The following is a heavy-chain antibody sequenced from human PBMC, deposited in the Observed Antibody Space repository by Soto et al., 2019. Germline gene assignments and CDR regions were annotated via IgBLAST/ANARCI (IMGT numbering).Heavy chain of an antibody. J-gene: IGHJ6*02. CDR3: AKAVRGYYYYGIDV. CDR1: VFTFSSYG. Sequence: GRSLRLSCAASVFTFSSYGMHWVRQSPGKGLEWVAVISYDGSNKYYADSVKGRFTISRDNSKNTLYLQMNSLRAEATAVYYCAKAVRGYYYYGIDVWGQGTTVTFSS. V-gene: IGHV3-30*18. D-gene: IGHD3-22*01. CDR2: ISYDGSNK.